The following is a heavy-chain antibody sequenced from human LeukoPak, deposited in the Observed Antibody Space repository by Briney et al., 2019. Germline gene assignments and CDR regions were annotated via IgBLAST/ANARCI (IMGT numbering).Heavy chain of an antibody. CDR1: GFTFSGYG. J-gene: IGHJ6*02. D-gene: IGHD3-10*01. CDR3: AREGINGMDV. Sequence: PGRSLRLSCAASGFTFSGYGMHWVRQAPGKGPEWVAVIWYDGSNKYHADSVKGRFTISRDNSKNTLYLQMNSLRDEDTAVYYCAREGINGMDVWCQGTTVTVSS. V-gene: IGHV3-33*01. CDR2: IWYDGSNK.